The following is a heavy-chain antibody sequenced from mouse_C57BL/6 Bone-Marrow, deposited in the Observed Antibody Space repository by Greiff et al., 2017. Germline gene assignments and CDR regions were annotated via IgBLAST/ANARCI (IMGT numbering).Heavy chain of an antibody. CDR2: INPGSGGT. V-gene: IGHV1-54*01. J-gene: IGHJ4*01. CDR3: ASTVTFYYYAMDY. D-gene: IGHD2-13*01. CDR1: GYAFTNYS. Sequence: QVQLQQSGAELVRPGTSVKVSCKASGYAFTNYSIEWVKQRPGQGLEWIGVINPGSGGTNYNEKFKGKATLTADKSSSTAYMQLSSLTSEDSAVYFCASTVTFYYYAMDYWGQGTSVTVSS.